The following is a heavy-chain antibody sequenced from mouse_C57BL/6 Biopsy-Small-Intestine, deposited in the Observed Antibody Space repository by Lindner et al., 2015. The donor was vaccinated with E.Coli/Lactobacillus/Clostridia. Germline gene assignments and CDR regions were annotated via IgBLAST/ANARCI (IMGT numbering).Heavy chain of an antibody. CDR3: ATYSTYVSYFDY. CDR2: IYPGDGDT. V-gene: IGHV1-80*01. Sequence: VQLQESGAELVKPGASVKISCKASGYAFSSYWMSWVKQRPGKGLEWIGQIYPGDGDTNYNGKFKVKATLTADKSSSTAYVQLSSLTSEDSAVYFCATYSTYVSYFDYWGQGTTLTVSS. J-gene: IGHJ2*01. CDR1: GYAFSSYW. D-gene: IGHD2-5*01.